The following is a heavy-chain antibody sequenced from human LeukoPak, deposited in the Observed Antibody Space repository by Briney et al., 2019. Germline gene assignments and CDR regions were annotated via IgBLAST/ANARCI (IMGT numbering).Heavy chain of an antibody. CDR3: ARGRRDTQYQVFDY. V-gene: IGHV4-34*01. Sequence: SETLSLTCAVYGGSFSGYYWSWIRQPPGKGLEWIGEINHSGSTNYNPSLKSRVTISVDTSKSQFSLKLSSVTAADTAVYYCARGRRDTQYQVFDYWGLGILVTVSS. CDR1: GGSFSGYY. J-gene: IGHJ4*02. CDR2: INHSGST. D-gene: IGHD2-2*01.